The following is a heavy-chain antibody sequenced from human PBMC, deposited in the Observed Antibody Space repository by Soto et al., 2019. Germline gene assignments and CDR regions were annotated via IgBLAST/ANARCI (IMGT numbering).Heavy chain of an antibody. V-gene: IGHV3-7*03. CDR2: IKQDGSEK. CDR3: AMDELWVSSSWNQHDPFYI. J-gene: IGHJ3*02. Sequence: PGGSLRLSCSSSGVTFRSYWMSWVRQAPGKGLEWVANIKQDGSEKYYVDSVKGRFTISRDNAKNSLYLQMNSLRAEDTAVYYCAMDELWVSSSWNQHDPFYIWAQRTTVTVSS. CDR1: GVTFRSYW. D-gene: IGHD6-13*01.